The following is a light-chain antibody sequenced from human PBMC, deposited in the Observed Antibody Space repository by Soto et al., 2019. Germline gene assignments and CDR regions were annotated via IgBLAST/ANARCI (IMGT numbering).Light chain of an antibody. Sequence: QSALTQPASVSGSPGQSITISCTGTSSDVGAYNYVSWYQQRPGKAPQLMIYGVSYRPSGISNRFSGSKSDNTASLTISGLQAEDEADYYCSSYTTSSTLVFGTGTKVTVL. J-gene: IGLJ1*01. CDR3: SSYTTSSTLV. CDR1: SSDVGAYNY. V-gene: IGLV2-14*01. CDR2: GVS.